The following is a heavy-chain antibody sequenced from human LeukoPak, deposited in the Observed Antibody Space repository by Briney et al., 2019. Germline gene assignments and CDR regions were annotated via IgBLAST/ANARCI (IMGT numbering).Heavy chain of an antibody. CDR1: GGSVSSGSYY. Sequence: PSETLSLTCTVSGGSVSSGSYYWSWIRQPPGKGLEWIGFIHNSGSTKYNPSLMSRVTISVDTSKNQFSLKLSSVTAAETAVYYCARGLATAQGAAAMPLWGQGTLVTVSS. D-gene: IGHD2-2*01. J-gene: IGHJ4*02. CDR2: IHNSGST. V-gene: IGHV4-61*01. CDR3: ARGLATAQGAAAMPL.